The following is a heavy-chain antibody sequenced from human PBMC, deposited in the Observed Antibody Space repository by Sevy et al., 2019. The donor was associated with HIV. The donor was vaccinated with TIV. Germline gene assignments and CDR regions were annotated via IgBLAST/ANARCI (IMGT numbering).Heavy chain of an antibody. J-gene: IGHJ4*02. CDR3: SSWTTVFDY. CDR2: IKQDGSEK. CDR1: GLSISSYW. V-gene: IGHV3-7*03. D-gene: IGHD4-17*01. Sequence: GGSLRLSCAVSGLSISSYWMNWVRQAPGKGLEWVANIKQDGSEKNYVDSVKGRFTISRDNAKNAQFLEMNRLRAEDTAGYYWSSWTTVFDYWGQGTLVTVSS.